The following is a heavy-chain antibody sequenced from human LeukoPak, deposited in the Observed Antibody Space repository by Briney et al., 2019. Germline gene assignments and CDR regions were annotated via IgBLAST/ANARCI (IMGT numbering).Heavy chain of an antibody. CDR2: FDPEDGET. CDR1: GYTLTELS. V-gene: IGHV1-24*01. J-gene: IGHJ6*02. Sequence: GASVKVSCKVSGYTLTELSMHWVRQAPGKGLEWMGGFDPEDGETIYAQKFQGRVTMTEDTSTDTAYMELSSLRSEDTAVYYCATSEPVVPPAIGYYYGMDVWGQGTTVTVSS. CDR3: ATSEPVVPPAIGYYYGMDV. D-gene: IGHD2-2*01.